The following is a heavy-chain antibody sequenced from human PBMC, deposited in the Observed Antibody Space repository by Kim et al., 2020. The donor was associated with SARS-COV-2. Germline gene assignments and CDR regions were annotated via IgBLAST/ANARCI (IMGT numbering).Heavy chain of an antibody. CDR1: GFTFSTYA. Sequence: GGSLRLSCAAFGFTFSTYAMSWVRQAPGKGLEWVSAVSGSGTTTYYANSVKGRFTISRDKSKNTLYLEMNSLRAEDSAIYYCAKDSLRWELLPQLNYFDYWGQGTLVTVSS. V-gene: IGHV3-23*01. CDR2: VSGSGTTT. D-gene: IGHD1-26*01. J-gene: IGHJ4*02. CDR3: AKDSLRWELLPQLNYFDY.